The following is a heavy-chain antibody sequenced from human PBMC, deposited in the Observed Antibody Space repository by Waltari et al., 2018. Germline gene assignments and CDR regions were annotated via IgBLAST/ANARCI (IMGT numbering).Heavy chain of an antibody. V-gene: IGHV4-38-2*02. J-gene: IGHJ4*02. CDR3: ARVYANYGDYYFDY. Sequence: QVQLQESGPGLVKPSETLSLTCTVSGYSISSGYYWGWIGQPPGKGLEWIGSIYHSGSTYYNPSLKSRVTISVDTSKNQFSLKLSSVTAADTAVYYCARVYANYGDYYFDYWGQGTLVTVSS. CDR1: GYSISSGYY. D-gene: IGHD4-17*01. CDR2: IYHSGST.